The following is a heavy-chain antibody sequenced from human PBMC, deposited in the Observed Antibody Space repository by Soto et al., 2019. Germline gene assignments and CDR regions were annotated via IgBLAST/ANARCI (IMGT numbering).Heavy chain of an antibody. CDR1: GYTFTGYY. Sequence: ASVKVXCXASGYTFTGYYMHWVRQAPGQGLEWMGWINPNSGGTNYAQKFQGWVTMTRDTSISTAYMELSRLRSDDTAVYYCARGTRVRGGHYYYYYYMDVWGKGTTVTVSS. V-gene: IGHV1-2*04. D-gene: IGHD3-10*01. CDR3: ARGTRVRGGHYYYYYYMDV. J-gene: IGHJ6*03. CDR2: INPNSGGT.